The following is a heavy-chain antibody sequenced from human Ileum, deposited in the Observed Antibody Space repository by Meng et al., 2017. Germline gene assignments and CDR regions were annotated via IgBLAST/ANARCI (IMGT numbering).Heavy chain of an antibody. V-gene: IGHV3-21*01. Sequence: GGSLRLSCAASGFTFNNFGMNWVRQAPGQGLEWVSSISRDEIYTHYADSVKGRFTISRDNAKNSLYLQMNNLRAEDTAVYYCVRDERPGWDAFDFWGLGTKVTVSS. J-gene: IGHJ3*01. CDR1: GFTFNNFG. CDR3: VRDERPGWDAFDF. D-gene: IGHD6-25*01. CDR2: ISRDEIYT.